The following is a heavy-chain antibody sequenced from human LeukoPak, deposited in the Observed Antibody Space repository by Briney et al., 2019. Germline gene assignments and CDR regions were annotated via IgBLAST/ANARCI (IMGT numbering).Heavy chain of an antibody. CDR3: VKDGSGSYYTYYFDY. J-gene: IGHJ4*02. CDR1: GFTFSRYA. V-gene: IGHV3-64D*06. CDR2: MSSNGGST. Sequence: GGSLRLSCSASGFTFSRYAMHWVRQAPGKGLEYVSAMSSNGGSTYYADSVKGRFTISRDNSKNTLYLQMSSLRAGDTAVYYCVKDGSGSYYTYYFDYWSQGTLVTVSS. D-gene: IGHD3-10*01.